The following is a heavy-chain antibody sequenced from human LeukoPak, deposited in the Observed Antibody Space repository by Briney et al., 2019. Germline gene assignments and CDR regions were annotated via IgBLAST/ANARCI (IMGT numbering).Heavy chain of an antibody. CDR3: AKGWPSGSYYFDY. Sequence: PGGSLRLSCAASGFTFSSYAMHWVRQAPGKGLEWVAVISYDGSNKYYADSVKGRFTISRDNSKNTLYLQMNSLRAEDTAVYYCAKGWPSGSYYFDYWGQGTLVTVSS. CDR1: GFTFSSYA. V-gene: IGHV3-30-3*01. J-gene: IGHJ4*02. CDR2: ISYDGSNK. D-gene: IGHD1-26*01.